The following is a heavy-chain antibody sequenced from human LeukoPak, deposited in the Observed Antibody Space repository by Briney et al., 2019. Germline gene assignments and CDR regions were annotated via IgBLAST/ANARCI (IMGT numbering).Heavy chain of an antibody. CDR1: GGSISSYY. V-gene: IGHV4-59*08. CDR2: IYYSGST. CDR3: ARLQITMYYYYMDV. J-gene: IGHJ6*03. Sequence: SETLSLTCTVSGGSISSYYWSWIRQPPGKGLEWIGYIYYSGSTNYNPSLKSRVTISVDTSKNQFSLKLSSVTAADTAVYYCARLQITMYYYYMDVWGKGTTVTVSS. D-gene: IGHD3-10*01.